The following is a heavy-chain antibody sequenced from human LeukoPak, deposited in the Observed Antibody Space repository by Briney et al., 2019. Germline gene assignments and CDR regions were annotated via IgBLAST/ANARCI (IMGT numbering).Heavy chain of an antibody. D-gene: IGHD3-10*01. V-gene: IGHV3-33*08. J-gene: IGHJ4*02. Sequence: PGGSLRLSCAASGFTFSSYGLHWVRQAPGKGLEWVANIWYDGSKAYYADSVKGRFTISRDNSKNTLYLQMNSLRAEDTAVYYCAREILDLGELLYGYFDYWGQGTLVTVSS. CDR3: AREILDLGELLYGYFDY. CDR2: IWYDGSKA. CDR1: GFTFSSYG.